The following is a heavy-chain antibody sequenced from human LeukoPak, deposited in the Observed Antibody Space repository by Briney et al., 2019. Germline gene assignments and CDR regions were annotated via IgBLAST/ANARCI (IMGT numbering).Heavy chain of an antibody. V-gene: IGHV3-74*01. CDR2: ISSEGSST. D-gene: IGHD4-23*01. Sequence: GGPLRLSCAASGFTFSSYWLHWVRQAPGKGLVWVSRISSEGSSTIYADSVKGRFTISRDNAKTTLYLQMDSLRAEDTAVYYCARDMYNGGNSHALDISGQGRMGIVSS. J-gene: IGHJ3*02. CDR3: ARDMYNGGNSHALDI. CDR1: GFTFSSYW.